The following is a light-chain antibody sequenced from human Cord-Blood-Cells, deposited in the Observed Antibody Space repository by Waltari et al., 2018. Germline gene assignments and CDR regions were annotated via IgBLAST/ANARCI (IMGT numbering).Light chain of an antibody. Sequence: AIQMTQSPSSLSASVGDRVTITCRASQGIRNDLGWYQQKPGKAPKLLICAASWLQSGVPSRFSSSGSGTDFTLTISSLQPEDFATYYCLQDYNYPYTFGQGTKLEIK. CDR1: QGIRND. CDR2: AAS. V-gene: IGKV1-6*01. CDR3: LQDYNYPYT. J-gene: IGKJ2*01.